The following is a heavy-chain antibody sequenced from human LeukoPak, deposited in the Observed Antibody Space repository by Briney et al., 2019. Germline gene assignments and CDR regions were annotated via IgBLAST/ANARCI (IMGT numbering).Heavy chain of an antibody. CDR1: GFTFSSYG. V-gene: IGHV3-33*01. J-gene: IGHJ5*02. CDR2: IWYDGSNK. D-gene: IGHD6-19*01. Sequence: GGSLRLSCAASGFTFSSYGMHWVRQAPGKGLEWVAVIWYDGSNKYYADSVKGRFTISRDNSKNTLYLQMNSLRAEDTAVYYCAGVAGLKNDNWFDPWGQGTLVTVSS. CDR3: AGVAGLKNDNWFDP.